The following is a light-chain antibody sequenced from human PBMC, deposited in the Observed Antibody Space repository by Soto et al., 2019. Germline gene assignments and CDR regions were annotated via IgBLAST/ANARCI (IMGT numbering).Light chain of an antibody. CDR1: QGINSF. CDR3: QQYNHYWT. V-gene: IGKV1-9*01. J-gene: IGKJ1*01. Sequence: DIQMTQSPSYLSASVGDRVTITCRASQGINSFLAWYQQKPGKAPKLLIYAASTLQSGVPSRFSGSGSGTEFSLTISSLQPDDFATYYCQQYNHYWTVGQGTKVDIK. CDR2: AAS.